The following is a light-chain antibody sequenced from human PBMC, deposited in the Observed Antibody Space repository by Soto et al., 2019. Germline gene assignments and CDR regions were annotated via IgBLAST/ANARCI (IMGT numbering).Light chain of an antibody. V-gene: IGKV3-20*01. J-gene: IGKJ1*01. CDR1: QSVSSSY. CDR3: QQYHTSPLT. Sequence: EIVLTQSPGTLSLSPGERATFSCRASQSVSSSYIAWYQQKRGQAPRRLIYGASIRATGIPDRFSGSGSGTDFTLTISRLEPEDFALYYCQQYHTSPLTFGQGNKV. CDR2: GAS.